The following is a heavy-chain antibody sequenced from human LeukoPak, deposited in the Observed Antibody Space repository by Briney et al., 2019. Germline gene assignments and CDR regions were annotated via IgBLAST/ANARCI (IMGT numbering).Heavy chain of an antibody. Sequence: SETLSLTCAVYGGSFSGYYWSWIRQPPGKGLEWIGSIYYSGSTYYNPSLKSRVTISVDTSKNQFSLKLSSVTAADTAVYYCARSQRKHAYFDYWGQGTLVTVSS. CDR1: GGSFSGYY. CDR2: IYYSGST. J-gene: IGHJ4*02. D-gene: IGHD2-21*01. CDR3: ARSQRKHAYFDY. V-gene: IGHV4-34*01.